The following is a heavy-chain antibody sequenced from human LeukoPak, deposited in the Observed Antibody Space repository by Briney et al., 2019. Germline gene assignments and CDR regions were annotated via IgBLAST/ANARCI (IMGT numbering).Heavy chain of an antibody. J-gene: IGHJ4*02. Sequence: SETLSLTCTVSGGSISSRSYYWGWIRQPPGKGLEWIGSIYYSGSTYYSPSLKGRVTISVDTSMNQFSLKLNSVTAADTAVYYCARSSEYGDPFNYWGQGTLVTVSS. CDR1: GGSISSRSYY. V-gene: IGHV4-39*01. D-gene: IGHD4-17*01. CDR2: IYYSGST. CDR3: ARSSEYGDPFNY.